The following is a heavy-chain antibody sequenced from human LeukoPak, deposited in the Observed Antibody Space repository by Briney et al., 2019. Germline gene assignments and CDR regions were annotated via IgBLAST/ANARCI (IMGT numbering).Heavy chain of an antibody. V-gene: IGHV3-23*01. CDR3: TKSRGATASTPIGYFDY. Sequence: GGSLRLSCAASGFTFSSYAMSWVRQAPGKGLEWVSAISGSGGSTYYADSVKGRFTISRDNSKNAVFLQMDSLRAEDTAVYYCTKSRGATASTPIGYFDYWGQGALVTVSS. J-gene: IGHJ4*02. CDR1: GFTFSSYA. D-gene: IGHD6-13*01. CDR2: ISGSGGST.